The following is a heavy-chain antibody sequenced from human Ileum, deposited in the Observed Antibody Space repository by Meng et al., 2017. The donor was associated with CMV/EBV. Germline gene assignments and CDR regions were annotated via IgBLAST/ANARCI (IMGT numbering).Heavy chain of an antibody. CDR2: INPSSGDT. CDR1: GYTFTGHY. CDR3: AKLGGAGNYGDY. Sequence: CKASGYTFTGHYIHWVRQAPGQGLEWMGRINPSSGDTPYTQNFQGRVTMTRDTSISTAYMELSSLRSDDTAVYYCAKLGGAGNYGDYWGQGTLVTVSS. V-gene: IGHV1-2*06. J-gene: IGHJ4*02. D-gene: IGHD3-3*01.